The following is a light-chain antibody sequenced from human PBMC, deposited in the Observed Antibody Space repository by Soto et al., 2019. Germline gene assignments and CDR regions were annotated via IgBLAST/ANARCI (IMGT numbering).Light chain of an antibody. V-gene: IGKV1-8*01. J-gene: IGKJ4*01. CDR1: QGISSY. Sequence: AIRMTQSPSSLSASTGDRVTITCRASQGISSYLAWYQQKPGKAPKLLIYAASTLQSGVPSRFSGSGSGTDFTLTISCLQSEDFATYYCQQSYSTPRTFGGGTKVEIK. CDR3: QQSYSTPRT. CDR2: AAS.